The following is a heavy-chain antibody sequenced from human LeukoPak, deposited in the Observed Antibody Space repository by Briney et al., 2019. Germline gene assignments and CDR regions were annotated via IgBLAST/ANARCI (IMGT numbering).Heavy chain of an antibody. Sequence: SETLSLTCTVSGGSISSSSYYWGWIRQPPGKGLEWIGSIYYSGSTYYNPSLKSRVTISVDTSKNQFSLKLSSVTAADTAVYYCARGGLAAFDIWGQGTMVTVSS. CDR3: ARGGLAAFDI. CDR2: IYYSGST. D-gene: IGHD3-16*01. J-gene: IGHJ3*02. CDR1: GGSISSSSYY. V-gene: IGHV4-39*01.